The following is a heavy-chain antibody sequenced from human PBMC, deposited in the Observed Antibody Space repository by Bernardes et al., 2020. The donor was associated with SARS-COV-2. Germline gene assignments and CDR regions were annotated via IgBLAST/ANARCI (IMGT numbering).Heavy chain of an antibody. CDR2: IGTAGDT. CDR3: ARVGDYGAFDI. Sequence: GGSLRLSCAASGFTFSSYDMHWVRQATGKGLEWVSAIGTAGDTYYPGSVKGRFTISRENAKNSLYLQMNSLRAGDTAVYYCARVGDYGAFDIWGQGTMVTVSS. V-gene: IGHV3-13*04. CDR1: GFTFSSYD. D-gene: IGHD4-17*01. J-gene: IGHJ3*02.